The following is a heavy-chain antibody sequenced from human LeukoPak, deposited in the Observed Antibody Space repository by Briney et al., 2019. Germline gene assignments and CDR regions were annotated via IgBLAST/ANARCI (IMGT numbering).Heavy chain of an antibody. CDR2: ISSSSSYM. J-gene: IGHJ4*02. CDR3: AAEAIAGTSFDY. V-gene: IGHV3-21*01. Sequence: TGGSLRLSCAASGFTFSIYSMNWVRQAPGKGLEWVSSISSSSSYMYYADSVKGRFTISRDNAKNSLYLQMNSLRAEDTAVYYCAAEAIAGTSFDYWGQGTLVTVSS. D-gene: IGHD6-13*01. CDR1: GFTFSIYS.